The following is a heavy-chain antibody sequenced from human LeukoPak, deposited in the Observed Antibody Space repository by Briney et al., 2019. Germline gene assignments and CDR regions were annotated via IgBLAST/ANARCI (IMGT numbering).Heavy chain of an antibody. V-gene: IGHV4-59*01. CDR1: GGSISSYY. CDR2: IYYSGST. J-gene: IGHJ3*02. D-gene: IGHD6-13*01. CDR3: ARDRGAAAGTSAFDI. Sequence: SETLSLTCTVSGGSISSYYWSWIRQPPGKGLEWIGYIYYSGSTNYNPSLKSRVTISVDTSKNQFPLKLSSVTAADTAVYYCARDRGAAAGTSAFDIWGQGTMVTVSS.